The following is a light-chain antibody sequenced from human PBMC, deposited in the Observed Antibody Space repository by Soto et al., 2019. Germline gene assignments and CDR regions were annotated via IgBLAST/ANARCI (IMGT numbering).Light chain of an antibody. CDR3: LLCMSNGIRV. CDR1: SGSVSTNNY. CDR2: RTN. Sequence: QTVVTQEPSFSVSPGATVTLTCGLSSGSVSTNNYPSWYQQTPGQAPRTLMYRTNVRSSGVPARFSGSILGNKAALTITGAQAEDESDYYCLLCMSNGIRVFGGGTKLTVL. J-gene: IGLJ2*01. V-gene: IGLV8-61*01.